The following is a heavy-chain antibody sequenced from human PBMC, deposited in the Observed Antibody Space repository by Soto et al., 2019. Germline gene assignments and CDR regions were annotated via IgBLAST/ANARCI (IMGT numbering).Heavy chain of an antibody. V-gene: IGHV3-23*01. CDR1: GLTFSDYA. J-gene: IGHJ4*02. CDR3: AKVGSRETAMVAGFDY. D-gene: IGHD5-18*01. CDR2: ISSGDSRT. Sequence: EVQLLESGGGLVQPGGSLRLSCAASGLTFSDYAMGWVRQAPGKGLQWVSSISSGDSRTYYADSVAGRFTISRDKSRNTLYLQMKTLRVEDTAVYFCAKVGSRETAMVAGFDYWGQGTLVTVSS.